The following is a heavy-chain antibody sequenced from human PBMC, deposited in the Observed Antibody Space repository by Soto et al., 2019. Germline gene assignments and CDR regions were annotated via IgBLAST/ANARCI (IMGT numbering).Heavy chain of an antibody. Sequence: GGSLRLSCAASGFTFSSYAMHWVRQAPGKGLEYVSAISSNGGSTYYANSVKGRFTISRDNSKNTLYLQMGSLRAEDMAVYYCAGQYYYGSGSYLGDAFDIWGQGTMVTVSS. V-gene: IGHV3-64*01. CDR1: GFTFSSYA. D-gene: IGHD3-10*01. CDR2: ISSNGGST. CDR3: AGQYYYGSGSYLGDAFDI. J-gene: IGHJ3*02.